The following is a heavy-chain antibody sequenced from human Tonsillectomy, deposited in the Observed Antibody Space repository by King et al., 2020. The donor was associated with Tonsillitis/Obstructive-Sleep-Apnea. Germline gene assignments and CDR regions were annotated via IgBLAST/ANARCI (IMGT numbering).Heavy chain of an antibody. Sequence: VQLVESGGGVVQPGRSLRLSCAASGFTFSSYAMHWVRQAPGKGLEWVAVISYDGSNKYYADSVKGRFTISRDNSKNTLYLQMNSLRAEDTAVYYCARSNLPWFRASYYFDYWGQGTLVTVSS. CDR3: ARSNLPWFRASYYFDY. J-gene: IGHJ4*02. D-gene: IGHD3-10*01. V-gene: IGHV3-30*04. CDR2: ISYDGSNK. CDR1: GFTFSSYA.